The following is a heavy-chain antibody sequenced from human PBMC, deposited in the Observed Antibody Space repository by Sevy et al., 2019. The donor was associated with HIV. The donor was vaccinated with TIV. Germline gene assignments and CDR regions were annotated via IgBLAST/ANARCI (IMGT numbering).Heavy chain of an antibody. CDR2: IRSKAGGGTT. CDR1: GFTFSNAW. Sequence: GGSLRLSCAASGFTFSNAWMSWVRQSPGKGLEWVGRIRSKAGGGTTDYATIVKGKFTISRDDSRDYLYLQLNSLETGDTAVYYCTTDHRRDGIVVVPFEYWGQGTLVTVSS. CDR3: TTDHRRDGIVVVPFEY. D-gene: IGHD2-15*01. V-gene: IGHV3-15*01. J-gene: IGHJ4*02.